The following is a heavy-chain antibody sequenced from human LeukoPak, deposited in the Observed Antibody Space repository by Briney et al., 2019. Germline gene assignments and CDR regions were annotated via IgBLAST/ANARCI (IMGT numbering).Heavy chain of an antibody. CDR1: RFTFSNYG. CDR3: AKDSRITMIVVVITHDAFDI. D-gene: IGHD3-22*01. Sequence: GGSLRLSCAASRFTFSNYGIHWVRQAPGKGLEWVAFIRYDGSDEYYAESVKGRFTISRDNSKNTLHLQMNSLRAEDTAVYYCAKDSRITMIVVVITHDAFDIWGQGTMVTVSS. V-gene: IGHV3-30*02. CDR2: IRYDGSDE. J-gene: IGHJ3*02.